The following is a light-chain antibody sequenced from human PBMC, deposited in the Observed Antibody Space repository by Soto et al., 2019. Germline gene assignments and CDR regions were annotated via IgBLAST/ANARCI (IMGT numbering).Light chain of an antibody. V-gene: IGKV3-20*01. J-gene: IGKJ5*01. Sequence: DIVLTQSPGTLSLSPGERATLSCGASQSINSRSLAWYQQKPGQAPRLLIYDASSRATGIPDRFSASGSGTDFTLTISRLEPEDFAVYYCQQHGTSPITFGQGTRLEIK. CDR1: QSINSRS. CDR3: QQHGTSPIT. CDR2: DAS.